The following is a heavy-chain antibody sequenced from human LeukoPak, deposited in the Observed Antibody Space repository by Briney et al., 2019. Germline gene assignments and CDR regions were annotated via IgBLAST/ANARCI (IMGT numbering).Heavy chain of an antibody. J-gene: IGHJ4*02. D-gene: IGHD4-17*01. Sequence: PGGSLRLSCAASGFTVNNYGMNWVRQAPGKGLEWVSVISGGGGNTYYADSVKGRFTISRDKSKNTVDLQMNSLRAEDTAIYYCARGTTVTTPTFHYWGQGTLVTVSS. CDR3: ARGTTVTTPTFHY. CDR2: ISGGGGNT. CDR1: GFTVNNYG. V-gene: IGHV3-23*01.